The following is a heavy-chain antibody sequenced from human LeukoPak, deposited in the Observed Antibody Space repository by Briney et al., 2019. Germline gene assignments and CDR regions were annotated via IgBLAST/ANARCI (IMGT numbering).Heavy chain of an antibody. CDR3: ARGPTTVTRAFDY. J-gene: IGHJ4*02. V-gene: IGHV4-39*07. Sequence: SETLSLTCTVSGGSISTSSYYWGWVRQPPGKGLEWIGNIFYSGSTYYNPSLKSRVTMSVDTSKNQFSLNLNSVTAADTAVYYCARGPTTVTRAFDYWGQGTLVTVSS. D-gene: IGHD4-17*01. CDR2: IFYSGST. CDR1: GGSISTSSYY.